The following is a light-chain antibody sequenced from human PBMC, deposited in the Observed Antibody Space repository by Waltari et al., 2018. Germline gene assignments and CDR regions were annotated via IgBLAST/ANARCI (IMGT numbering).Light chain of an antibody. CDR2: DTN. CDR1: SGPVSTTYY. V-gene: IGLV8-61*01. CDR3: VLSMGSGIWV. J-gene: IGLJ3*02. Sequence: QTVVTQEPSLSVSPGGTVTLTCGLSSGPVSTTYYPSGYHQAPGQAPRTLIFDTNTRSSGVPDRFSGSILDNKAVLTITGAQADDESDYYCVLSMGSGIWVFGGGTKLTVL.